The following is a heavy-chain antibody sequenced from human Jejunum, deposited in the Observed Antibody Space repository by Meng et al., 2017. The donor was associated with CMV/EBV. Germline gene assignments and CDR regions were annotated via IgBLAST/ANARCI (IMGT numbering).Heavy chain of an antibody. J-gene: IGHJ4*02. V-gene: IGHV1-2*06. Sequence: QTGGEEMERGSEEKVSCKASGDTITSTDMNWGGQGTGQGLEWMARINPNNGSANYAQQFQGRVTMTTDTSISTAYMELSRLRSDDTAVYYCARDLSGYYSFVDYWGQGTLVTVSS. CDR3: ARDLSGYYSFVDY. CDR1: GDTITSTD. D-gene: IGHD3-3*01. CDR2: INPNNGSA.